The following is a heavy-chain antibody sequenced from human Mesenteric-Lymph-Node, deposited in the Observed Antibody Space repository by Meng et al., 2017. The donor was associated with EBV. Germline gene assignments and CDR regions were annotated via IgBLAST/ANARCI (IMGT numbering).Heavy chain of an antibody. J-gene: IGHJ2*01. Sequence: QVQLQQSGPGLVKPSQTPSFTCVISGASTSSSSAAWTWIRQSPSRGLEWLGRTNYRSKWYNDYAVFVKSRITINPDTSKNQFSLQLNSVTPEDTAVYYCARGATSVFDLWGRGTLVTVSS. V-gene: IGHV6-1*01. CDR2: TNYRSKWYN. CDR3: ARGATSVFDL. CDR1: GASTSSSSAA.